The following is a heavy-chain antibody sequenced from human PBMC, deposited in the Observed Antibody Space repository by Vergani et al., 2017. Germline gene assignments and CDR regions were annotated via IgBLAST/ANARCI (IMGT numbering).Heavy chain of an antibody. J-gene: IGHJ5*02. Sequence: QVQLVQSGGEVKKSGASVKVSCKASGYTFNTYGISWVRQAPGQGLEWMGWISCYNGNTNYAQKFQGRVTMTTDTSTRTAYMELRTLGSDDTAVSYCARPPPLIVLLPALIEPFVPWGQGTLVTVSS. D-gene: IGHD2-2*01. CDR2: ISCYNGNT. CDR3: ARPPPLIVLLPALIEPFVP. V-gene: IGHV1-18*01. CDR1: GYTFNTYG.